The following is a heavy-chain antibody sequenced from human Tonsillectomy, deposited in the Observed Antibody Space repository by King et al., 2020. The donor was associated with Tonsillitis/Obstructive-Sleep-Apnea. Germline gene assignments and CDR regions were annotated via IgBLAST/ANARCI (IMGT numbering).Heavy chain of an antibody. CDR1: GYTFTRNY. CDR2: INPSDGIT. Sequence: VQLVESGAEVKKPGASVTVSCKASGYTFTRNYVHWVRQAPGQGLEWMGIINPSDGITTYAQKFQGRVTMTRDTSTSTVNMELSSLRAEDSAVYYCVRDDRDGRHLDYWGQGSLVSVSS. J-gene: IGHJ4*02. V-gene: IGHV1-46*01. D-gene: IGHD5-24*01. CDR3: VRDDRDGRHLDY.